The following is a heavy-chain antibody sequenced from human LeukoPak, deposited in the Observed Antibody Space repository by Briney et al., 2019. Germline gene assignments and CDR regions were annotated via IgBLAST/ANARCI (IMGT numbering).Heavy chain of an antibody. CDR2: IYYSGST. V-gene: IGHV4-39*01. CDR1: GGSISSSSYY. CDR3: ASIVVVPAAAIDY. Sequence: SETLSLTCTVSGGSISSSSYYWGWIRQPPGKGLEWIGSIYYSGSTYYNPSLKSRVTISVDTPKNQFSLKLSSVTAADTAVYYCASIVVVPAAAIDYWGQGTLVTVSS. J-gene: IGHJ4*02. D-gene: IGHD2-2*01.